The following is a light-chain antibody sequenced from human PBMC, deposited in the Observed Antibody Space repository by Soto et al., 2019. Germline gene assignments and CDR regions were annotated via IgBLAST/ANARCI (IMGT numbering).Light chain of an antibody. J-gene: IGKJ1*01. CDR1: QSVLYSSNNKNY. V-gene: IGKV4-1*01. Sequence: DIVMTQSPDSLAVSLGERATINCKSSQSVLYSSNNKNYLAWYQQKPGQPPKLLIYWASTRESGVPDRFSGSGSGTDFTLTISSPQAEDVAVYYCQHPPGTFGQGTKVEIK. CDR2: WAS. CDR3: QHPPGT.